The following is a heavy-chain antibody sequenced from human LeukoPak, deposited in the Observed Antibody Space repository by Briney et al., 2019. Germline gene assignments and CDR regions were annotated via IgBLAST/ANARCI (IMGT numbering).Heavy chain of an antibody. Sequence: GGSLRLSCAASGFTFSSYAMSWVRQAPGKGLEWVSAISGSGGSTYYADSVKGRFTISRDNSKNTLYLQMNGLRAEDTAVYYCAKDFRLVGRGSFWSGRAWPENSRGHFDYWGQGTLVTVSS. J-gene: IGHJ4*02. CDR1: GFTFSSYA. CDR3: AKDFRLVGRGSFWSGRAWPENSRGHFDY. V-gene: IGHV3-23*01. CDR2: ISGSGGST. D-gene: IGHD3-3*01.